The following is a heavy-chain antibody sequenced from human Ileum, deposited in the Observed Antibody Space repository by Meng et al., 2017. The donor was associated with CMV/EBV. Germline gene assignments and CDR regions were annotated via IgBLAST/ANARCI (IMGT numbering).Heavy chain of an antibody. CDR3: TRGRVGDWGFDF. CDR2: INHRGTT. V-gene: IGHV4-34*02. J-gene: IGHJ4*02. CDR1: GGSFSSFS. Sequence: QVQLQQWGAGLLKPSETLSLICGVNGGSFSSFSWTWIRQPPGKGPEWIGDINHRGTTNYSPSLKSRVTISIDTSKKQFSLRLSSLTAADTAVYYCTRGRVGDWGFDFWGQGTLVTVSS. D-gene: IGHD1-26*01.